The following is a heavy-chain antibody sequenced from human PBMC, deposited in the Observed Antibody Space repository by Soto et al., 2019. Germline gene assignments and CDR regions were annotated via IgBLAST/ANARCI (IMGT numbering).Heavy chain of an antibody. CDR3: ARESGGATATLDYYYFYMDV. J-gene: IGHJ6*03. V-gene: IGHV1-2*04. D-gene: IGHD5-12*01. CDR1: GDTFNDYY. CDR2: INPNGGVT. Sequence: QVQLVQSGAEVKKPGASVTVSCRSSGDTFNDYYIHWVRQAPGQGLEWMGWINPNGGVTKYAQKFQGWVTMTRDTSIRTVYMQLRSLRSDDTAVYYCARESGGATATLDYYYFYMDVWGTGTTVTVSS.